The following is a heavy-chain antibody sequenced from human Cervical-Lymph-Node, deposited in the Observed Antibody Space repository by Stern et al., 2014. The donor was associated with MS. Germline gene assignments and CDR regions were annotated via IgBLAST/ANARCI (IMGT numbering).Heavy chain of an antibody. Sequence: VQLVESGGGVVQPGRSLRISCAASGFTFSSYGMHWVRQAPGKGLEWVAVISYDGSNTYYADALTGRFTISRDTSKTTLYLQMNSLRAEDTAVYYCAKGRSVAGTPHTHFDYWGQGTLVTVSS. CDR2: ISYDGSNT. J-gene: IGHJ4*02. CDR1: GFTFSSYG. CDR3: AKGRSVAGTPHTHFDY. D-gene: IGHD6-19*01. V-gene: IGHV3-30*18.